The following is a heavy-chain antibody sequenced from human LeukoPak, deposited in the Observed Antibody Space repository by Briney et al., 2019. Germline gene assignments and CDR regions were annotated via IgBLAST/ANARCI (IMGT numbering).Heavy chain of an antibody. CDR2: IYYSGST. Sequence: SETLSLTCSVSGGSIGRGSYYWGWIRQSPGKGLEWIGSIYYSGSTNYNPSLKSRVTISVDTSKNQFSLKLSSVTAADTAVYYCARDDPNSGSFVSWGQGTLVTVSS. CDR3: ARDDPNSGSFVS. D-gene: IGHD1-26*01. V-gene: IGHV4-39*07. CDR1: GGSIGRGSYY. J-gene: IGHJ4*02.